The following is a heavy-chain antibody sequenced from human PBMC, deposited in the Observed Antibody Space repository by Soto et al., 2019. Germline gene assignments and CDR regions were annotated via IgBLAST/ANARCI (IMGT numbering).Heavy chain of an antibody. CDR3: ARRYGDQFDY. Sequence: QVQLQESGPGLVKPSETLSLTCTVSGGSISSYYWSWIRQPPGKGLEWIGYIYYSGSTNYNPSLKSRVTISVATSRNQFSLKLSSVTAADTAVYYSARRYGDQFDYWGQGTLVTVSS. J-gene: IGHJ4*02. D-gene: IGHD4-17*01. CDR1: GGSISSYY. CDR2: IYYSGST. V-gene: IGHV4-59*01.